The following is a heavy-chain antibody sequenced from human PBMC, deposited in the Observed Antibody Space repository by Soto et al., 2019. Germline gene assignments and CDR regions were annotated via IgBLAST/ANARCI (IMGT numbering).Heavy chain of an antibody. D-gene: IGHD3-10*01. CDR2: IYYSGST. CDR1: GGSISSSSFH. V-gene: IGHV4-39*01. CDR3: ARQGFGPLHGLVDV. Sequence: SEALCLTCTGSGGSISSSSFHGGWIPHPTGKGLEWIGSIYYSGSTYYSPSLKSRVTISVDTSKNQFSLKLSSVTAADTAVYYCARQGFGPLHGLVDVWGQGTTVT. J-gene: IGHJ6*02.